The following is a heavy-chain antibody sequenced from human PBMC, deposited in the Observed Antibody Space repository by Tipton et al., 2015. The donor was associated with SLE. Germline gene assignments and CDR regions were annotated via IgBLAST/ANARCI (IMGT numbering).Heavy chain of an antibody. J-gene: IGHJ6*03. D-gene: IGHD6-19*01. V-gene: IGHV3-7*01. CDR2: INQDESEK. CDR3: ARHPTLEQWLVPRYYYMDV. Sequence: SLRLSCVVSGFTFNTYWMSWVRQVPGKGLEWVANINQDESEKSYVDSVKGRFTISRDSAKNSLYLQLNSLRAEDTAVYYCARHPTLEQWLVPRYYYMDVWGKGTTVTVSS. CDR1: GFTFNTYW.